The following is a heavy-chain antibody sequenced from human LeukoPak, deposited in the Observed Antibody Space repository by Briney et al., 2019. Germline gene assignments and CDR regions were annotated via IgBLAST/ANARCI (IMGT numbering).Heavy chain of an antibody. CDR2: IYYSGST. J-gene: IGHJ5*02. Sequence: SETLSLTCTVSGGSISSVDYYWNWIRQPPGKGLEWIGYIYYSGSTYYNPSLKSRVTISVDTSKNQFSLKLSPVTAADTAVYYCARAVYCSSTSCYVGSGHLGWFDPWGQGTLVTVSP. CDR1: GGSISSVDYY. CDR3: ARAVYCSSTSCYVGSGHLGWFDP. V-gene: IGHV4-30-4*01. D-gene: IGHD2-2*01.